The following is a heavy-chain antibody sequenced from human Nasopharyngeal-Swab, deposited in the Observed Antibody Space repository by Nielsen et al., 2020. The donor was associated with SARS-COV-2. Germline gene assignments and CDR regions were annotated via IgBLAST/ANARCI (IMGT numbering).Heavy chain of an antibody. J-gene: IGHJ1*01. D-gene: IGHD2-2*01. CDR3: ARDLGGGYCTTTNCTEA. CDR1: GLTVSSPY. V-gene: IGHV3-53*01. Sequence: GGSLRLSCAVSGLTVSSPYMSWVSQAPGKGLEWVSVTEIGGTTHYADSVKGGFSISRDSSTNTLYLQMNNVRAEDTAVYYCARDLGGGYCTTTNCTEAWGQGTLVTVSS. CDR2: TEIGGTT.